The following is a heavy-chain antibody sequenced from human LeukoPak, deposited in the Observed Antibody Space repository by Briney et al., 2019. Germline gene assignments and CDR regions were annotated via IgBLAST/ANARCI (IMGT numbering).Heavy chain of an antibody. Sequence: GGSLRLSCAASGFTFSSYGMHWVRQAPGKGLEWVAFIRYDGSNKYYADSVKGRFAISRDNSKNTLYLRMNSLRAEDTAVYYCAKDAAVAGKIRPIPIDYWGQGTLVTVSS. V-gene: IGHV3-30*02. D-gene: IGHD6-19*01. CDR3: AKDAAVAGKIRPIPIDY. J-gene: IGHJ4*02. CDR1: GFTFSSYG. CDR2: IRYDGSNK.